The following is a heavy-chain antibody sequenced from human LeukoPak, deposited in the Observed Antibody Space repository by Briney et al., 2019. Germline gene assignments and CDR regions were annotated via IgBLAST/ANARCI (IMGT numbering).Heavy chain of an antibody. V-gene: IGHV3-30*18. D-gene: IGHD5-24*01. CDR3: AKDVEMATIEGNFDY. CDR1: GFTFSSYG. CDR2: TSYDGSNK. J-gene: IGHJ4*02. Sequence: GGSLRLSCAASGFTFSSYGMHWVRQAPGKGLEWVAVTSYDGSNKYYADSVKGRFTISRDNSKNTLYLQMNSLRAEDTAVYYCAKDVEMATIEGNFDYWGQGTLVTVSS.